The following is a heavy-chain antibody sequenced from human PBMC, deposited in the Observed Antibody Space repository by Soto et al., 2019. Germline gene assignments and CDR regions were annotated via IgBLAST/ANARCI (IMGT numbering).Heavy chain of an antibody. D-gene: IGHD6-13*01. CDR3: ETHRSWSFLGYYYYYYGMDV. J-gene: IGHJ6*04. V-gene: IGHV1-24*01. CDR1: GYTLTELS. CDR2: FDPEDGET. Sequence: ASVKVSCKVSGYTLTELSMHWVRQAPGKGLEWMGGFDPEDGETIYAQKFQGRVTMTEDTSTDTAYMELSSLRSEDTAVYYCETHRSWSFLGYYYYYYGMDVWGKGTTVTVSS.